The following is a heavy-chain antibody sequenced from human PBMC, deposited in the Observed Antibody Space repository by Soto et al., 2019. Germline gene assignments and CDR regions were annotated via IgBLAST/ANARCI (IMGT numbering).Heavy chain of an antibody. V-gene: IGHV4-59*01. Sequence: QVQLQESGPGLVKPSETLSLTCTVSGGSISSYYWSWIRQPPGKGLEWIGYIYYSGSTNYNPSLKXRLTXSXHTSKNQFSLKLSSVTAADTAVYYCARLYGLDAFDIWGQGTMVTVSS. CDR1: GGSISSYY. CDR3: ARLYGLDAFDI. D-gene: IGHD4-17*01. J-gene: IGHJ3*02. CDR2: IYYSGST.